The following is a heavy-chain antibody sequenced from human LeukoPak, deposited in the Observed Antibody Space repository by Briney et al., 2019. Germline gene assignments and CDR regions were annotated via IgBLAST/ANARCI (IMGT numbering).Heavy chain of an antibody. CDR2: ISYDGSNK. Sequence: GGSLRLSCAASGFTFSSYAVHWVRQAPGKGLEWVAVISYDGSNKYYADSVKGRFTISRDNSKNTLYLQMNSLRAEDTAVYYCARGATSGSTIDYWGQGTLVTVSS. CDR3: ARGATSGSTIDY. D-gene: IGHD3-10*01. J-gene: IGHJ4*02. CDR1: GFTFSSYA. V-gene: IGHV3-30-3*01.